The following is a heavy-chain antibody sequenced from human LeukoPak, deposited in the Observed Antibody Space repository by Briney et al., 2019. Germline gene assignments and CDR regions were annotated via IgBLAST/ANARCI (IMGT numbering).Heavy chain of an antibody. CDR3: ARGDDFWSGPGYYMDV. V-gene: IGHV3-7*01. D-gene: IGHD3-3*01. Sequence: GGSLRLSCAASGFTFSSYWMSWVRQAPGKGLEWVANIKQDGSEKYYVDSVKGRFTISRDNAKNSLYPQMNNLRAEDTAVYYCARGDDFWSGPGYYMDVWGKGTTVTVSS. CDR1: GFTFSSYW. CDR2: IKQDGSEK. J-gene: IGHJ6*03.